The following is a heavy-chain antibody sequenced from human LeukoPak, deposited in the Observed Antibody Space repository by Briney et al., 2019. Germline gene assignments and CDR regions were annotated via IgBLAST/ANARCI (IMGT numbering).Heavy chain of an antibody. V-gene: IGHV1-8*02. D-gene: IGHD6-13*01. CDR2: MNPNTGKA. CDR1: GYTFINYD. Sequence: ASVKVSCKASGYTFINYDINWVRQATGQGLQWMGWMNPNTGKAVYAQSFQGRVTMTRNTSISTAYMELTSLRSDDTAVYYCATAVQQLVLNYYYYYMDVWGKGTTVTVSS. CDR3: ATAVQQLVLNYYYYYMDV. J-gene: IGHJ6*03.